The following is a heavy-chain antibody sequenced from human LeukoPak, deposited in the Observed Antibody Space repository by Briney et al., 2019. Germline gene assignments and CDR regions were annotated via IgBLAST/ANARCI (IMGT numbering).Heavy chain of an antibody. J-gene: IGHJ5*02. CDR3: ASPCSHCSRTSTWFDP. Sequence: ASVKVSSKTSGYTFTDSYIHCVRRAPGQGLEWMGWINPNSGGTNYAQKFQGRVTMTRDTSISTAYMEVSSLRSDDTAVYYCASPCSHCSRTSTWFDPWGQGTLVTVCS. V-gene: IGHV1-2*02. D-gene: IGHD2-2*01. CDR1: GYTFTDSY. CDR2: INPNSGGT.